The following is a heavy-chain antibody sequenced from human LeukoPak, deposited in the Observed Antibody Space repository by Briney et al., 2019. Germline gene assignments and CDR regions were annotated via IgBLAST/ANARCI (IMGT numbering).Heavy chain of an antibody. CDR1: GGSFSGYY. Sequence: SETLSLTCAVYGGSFSGYYWNWIRQPPGKGLEWIGEINHSGSTSYNPSLKSRVTISIDTSKNQFSLKLSSVTAADTAMYYCARTQVMTAIRYFDYWGQGTLVTVSS. J-gene: IGHJ4*02. CDR3: ARTQVMTAIRYFDY. D-gene: IGHD2-21*02. CDR2: INHSGST. V-gene: IGHV4-34*01.